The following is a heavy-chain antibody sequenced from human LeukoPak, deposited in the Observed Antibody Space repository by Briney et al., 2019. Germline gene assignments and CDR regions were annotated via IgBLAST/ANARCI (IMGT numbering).Heavy chain of an antibody. Sequence: PGGSLRLSCAASGFTFSSYAISWVRQAPGKGLEWVSAISGSGGSTYYADSVKGRFTISRDNSKNTLYLQMNSLRAEDTAVYYCAKGQGDITMIVVVSYFDYWGQGTLVTVSS. V-gene: IGHV3-23*01. D-gene: IGHD3-22*01. CDR1: GFTFSSYA. CDR3: AKGQGDITMIVVVSYFDY. CDR2: ISGSGGST. J-gene: IGHJ4*02.